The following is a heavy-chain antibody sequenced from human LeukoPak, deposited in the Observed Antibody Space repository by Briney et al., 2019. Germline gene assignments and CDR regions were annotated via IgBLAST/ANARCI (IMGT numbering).Heavy chain of an antibody. CDR3: AKDRWLQGYFDY. J-gene: IGHJ4*02. V-gene: IGHV3-48*03. D-gene: IGHD5-24*01. CDR1: GFTFSSYE. Sequence: GGSLRLSCAASGFTFSSYEMNWVRQAPGKGLEWVSYISSSGSTIFYADSVKGRFTISRDNAKNSLYLQMNSLRAEDTAVYYCAKDRWLQGYFDYWGQGTLVTVSS. CDR2: ISSSGSTI.